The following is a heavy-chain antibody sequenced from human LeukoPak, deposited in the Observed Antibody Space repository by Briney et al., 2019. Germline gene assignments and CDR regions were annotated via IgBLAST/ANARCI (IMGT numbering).Heavy chain of an antibody. D-gene: IGHD1-26*01. Sequence: GGSLRLSCAASGFTFSSYAMSWVRQAPGKGLEWVSAISGSGGSTYYADSVKGRFTISRDNAKNSLYLQMNSLRAEDTAVYYCARDVGATRFDYWGQGTLVTVSS. CDR1: GFTFSSYA. V-gene: IGHV3-23*01. CDR2: ISGSGGST. CDR3: ARDVGATRFDY. J-gene: IGHJ4*02.